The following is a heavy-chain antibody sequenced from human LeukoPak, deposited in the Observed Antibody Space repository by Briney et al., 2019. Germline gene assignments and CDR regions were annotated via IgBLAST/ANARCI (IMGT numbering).Heavy chain of an antibody. V-gene: IGHV3-23*01. CDR2: ISGSGGST. Sequence: GGTLRLSCAASGFTFSSYGMSWVRQAPGKGLEWVSAISGSGGSTYYADSVKGRFTISRDNSKNTLYLQMNSLRAEDTAVYYCAKDDYGGNSYYFDYWGQGTLVTVSS. J-gene: IGHJ4*02. D-gene: IGHD4-23*01. CDR1: GFTFSSYG. CDR3: AKDDYGGNSYYFDY.